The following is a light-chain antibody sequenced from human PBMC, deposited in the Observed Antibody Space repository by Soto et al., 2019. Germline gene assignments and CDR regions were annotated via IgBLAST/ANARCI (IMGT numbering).Light chain of an antibody. V-gene: IGKV1-33*01. CDR1: QDISNY. CDR2: DAS. CDR3: QQYDNRPPWT. Sequence: DVPMTQSPSSLSASVGDRVTITCQASQDISNYLNWYQQKPGKAPKLLIYDASNLETGVPSRFSGSGCGTDFTFTISSLQPEDIATYYCQQYDNRPPWTFGQGTKVEIK. J-gene: IGKJ1*01.